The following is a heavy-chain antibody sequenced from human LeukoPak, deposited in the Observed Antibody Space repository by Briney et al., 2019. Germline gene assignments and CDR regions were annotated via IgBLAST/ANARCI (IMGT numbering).Heavy chain of an antibody. CDR1: GFTFSSYW. V-gene: IGHV3-7*02. J-gene: IGHJ4*02. CDR3: TNKVFA. Sequence: GGSLTLSCAASGFTFSSYWMTWVRQAPGKGLEWVADIKPDGSDKYYVDSVKGRFTISRDNAKNSVYLQMNGLRAEDTAVYYCTNKVFAWGPGTLVTVSS. CDR2: IKPDGSDK.